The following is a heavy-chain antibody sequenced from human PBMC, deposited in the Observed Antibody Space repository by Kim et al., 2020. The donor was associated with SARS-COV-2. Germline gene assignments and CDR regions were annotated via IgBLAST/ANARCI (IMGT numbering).Heavy chain of an antibody. CDR2: HSGST. Sequence: HSGSTNYNPSLKSRVTISVDTSKNQFSLKLSSVTAADTAVYYCASRKEKHWGQGTLVTVSS. V-gene: IGHV4-34*01. J-gene: IGHJ4*02. CDR3: ASRKEKH.